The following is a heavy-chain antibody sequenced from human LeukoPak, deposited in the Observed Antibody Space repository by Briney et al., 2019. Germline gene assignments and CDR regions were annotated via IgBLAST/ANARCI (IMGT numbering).Heavy chain of an antibody. CDR1: GFFFSSYW. J-gene: IGHJ6*02. CDR3: ANQRKYYYDSSEDYYYGMDV. V-gene: IGHV3-7*01. Sequence: GGSLTLSCAGSGFFFSSYWMSWVRQAPGKGLEWVANIKRDGSEKSYVDSVKGRFTISRDNLKNSLFLQMNSLRVEDTAVYYCANQRKYYYDSSEDYYYGMDVWGQGTTVTVSS. CDR2: IKRDGSEK. D-gene: IGHD3-22*01.